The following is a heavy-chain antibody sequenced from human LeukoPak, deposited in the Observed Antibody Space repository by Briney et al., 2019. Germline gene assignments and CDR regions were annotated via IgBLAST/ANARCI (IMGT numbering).Heavy chain of an antibody. V-gene: IGHV3-21*01. CDR3: AELGITMIGGV. CDR1: GFTFSSYE. D-gene: IGHD3-10*02. CDR2: ISSSSSYI. Sequence: GGSLRLSCAASGFTFSSYEMNWVRQAPGKGLEWVSSISSSSSYIYYADSVKGRFTISRDNAKSSLYLQMNSLRAEDTAVFYCAELGITMIGGVWGKGTTVTISS. J-gene: IGHJ6*04.